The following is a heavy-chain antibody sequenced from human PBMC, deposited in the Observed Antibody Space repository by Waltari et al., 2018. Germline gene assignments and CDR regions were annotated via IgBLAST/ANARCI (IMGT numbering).Heavy chain of an antibody. D-gene: IGHD6-6*01. CDR1: GFTFSRYG. V-gene: IGHV3-30*02. J-gene: IGHJ4*02. CDR2: IWFDGSNN. Sequence: QVQLVESGGGVVQPGGSLRLSCAASGFTFSRYGMHWVRQAPGKGVEWVVFIWFDGSNNFYADSVRGRFTISRDNSKNTLYLLMNSLRADDTAVYYCARETGSSSEAYWGQGTLVTVSS. CDR3: ARETGSSSEAY.